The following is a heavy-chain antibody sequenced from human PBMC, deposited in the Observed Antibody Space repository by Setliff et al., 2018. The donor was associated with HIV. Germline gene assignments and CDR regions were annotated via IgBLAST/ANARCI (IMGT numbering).Heavy chain of an antibody. V-gene: IGHV3-53*01. CDR2: IYSDGST. Sequence: PGGSLRLSCEASGFTVSSSYMAWVRQAPGKGLEWVSTIYSDGSTYHRDSVKGRFTLSRDNSKSTLYLQMNGLRVEDTAVYYCAKDGISGGAYPPYYFDYWGHGTLVTVSS. J-gene: IGHJ4*01. CDR1: GFTVSSSY. D-gene: IGHD2-15*01. CDR3: AKDGISGGAYPPYYFDY.